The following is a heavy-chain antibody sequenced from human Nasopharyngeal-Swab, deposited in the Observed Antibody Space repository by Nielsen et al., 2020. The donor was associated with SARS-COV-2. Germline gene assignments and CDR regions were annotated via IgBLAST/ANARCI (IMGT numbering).Heavy chain of an antibody. CDR2: INHSGST. CDR3: ARKIAPDYYYDSSGYYDAFDI. CDR1: GGSFSGYY. D-gene: IGHD3-22*01. Sequence: SETLSLTCAVYGGSFSGYYWSWIRQPPGKGLEWIGEINHSGSTNYNPSLKSRVTISVDTSKNQFSLKLSPVTAADTAVYYCARKIAPDYYYDSSGYYDAFDIWGQGTMVTVSS. J-gene: IGHJ3*02. V-gene: IGHV4-34*01.